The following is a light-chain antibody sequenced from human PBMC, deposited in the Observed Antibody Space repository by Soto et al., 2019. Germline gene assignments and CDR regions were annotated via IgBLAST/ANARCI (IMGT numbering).Light chain of an antibody. J-gene: IGLJ1*01. CDR2: SNN. CDR3: AAWDDSLNGQV. Sequence: QSALTHPPSASGTPGQAVTMSCSGGSSNIGSNTVNWYQQLPGTAPKLLIYSNNQRPSGVPDRFSGSKSGTSASLAISGLQSEDEADYYCAAWDDSLNGQVFGTGP. V-gene: IGLV1-44*01. CDR1: SSNIGSNT.